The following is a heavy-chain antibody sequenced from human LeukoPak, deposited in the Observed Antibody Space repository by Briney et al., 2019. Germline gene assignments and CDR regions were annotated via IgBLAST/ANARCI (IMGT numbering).Heavy chain of an antibody. J-gene: IGHJ3*01. CDR1: GFAVSTKN. V-gene: IGHV3-53*01. Sequence: GGSLRLSCVTSGFAVSTKNMTWVRQAPGKGLEWVSIMNTNGKTYYSDSVKGRFSISGDTSTNTLYLQMNRLRVDDAAVYYCATDTSTYPVAFDFWGQGTLVTVSS. D-gene: IGHD3-22*01. CDR2: MNTNGKT. CDR3: ATDTSTYPVAFDF.